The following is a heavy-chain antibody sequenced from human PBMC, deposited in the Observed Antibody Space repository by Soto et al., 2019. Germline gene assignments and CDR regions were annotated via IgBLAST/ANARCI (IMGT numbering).Heavy chain of an antibody. Sequence: GGSLRISCAACGFTFSSYAMHWVRQAPGKGLEWVAVISYDGSNKYYADSVKGRFTISRDNSKNTLYLQMNSLRAEDTAVYYCARDMITFGGVIAPLDYWGQGTLVTVSS. CDR3: ARDMITFGGVIAPLDY. J-gene: IGHJ4*02. D-gene: IGHD3-16*02. CDR2: ISYDGSNK. V-gene: IGHV3-30-3*01. CDR1: GFTFSSYA.